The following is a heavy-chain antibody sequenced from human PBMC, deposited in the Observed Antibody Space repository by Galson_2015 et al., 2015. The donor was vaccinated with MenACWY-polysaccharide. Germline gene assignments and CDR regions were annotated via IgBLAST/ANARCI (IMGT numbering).Heavy chain of an antibody. CDR1: GFTFSTYW. D-gene: IGHD3-3*01. Sequence: SLRLSCAASGFTFSTYWMHWVRHVPGKGLEWVSSITGSGGSTYYAESVKGRFTISRDNSKNTLYLQMSSLRAEDTAVYYCAKSMGITIFRFDPWGQGILVTVSS. CDR2: ITGSGGST. J-gene: IGHJ5*02. V-gene: IGHV3-23*01. CDR3: AKSMGITIFRFDP.